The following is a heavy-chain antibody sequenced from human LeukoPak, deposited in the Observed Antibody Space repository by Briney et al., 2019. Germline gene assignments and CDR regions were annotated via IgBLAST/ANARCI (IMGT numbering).Heavy chain of an antibody. J-gene: IGHJ4*02. CDR3: ARGKYYFGY. Sequence: SETLSLTSTVSGGSISNYCWSWIRQPPGRGLEWIGYISYSGSTNYNPSLKSRVTISVDTSKNQFSLKLTSVTAADTAVYYCARGKYYFGYWGQGTLVTVSS. CDR2: ISYSGST. V-gene: IGHV4-59*01. CDR1: GGSISNYC.